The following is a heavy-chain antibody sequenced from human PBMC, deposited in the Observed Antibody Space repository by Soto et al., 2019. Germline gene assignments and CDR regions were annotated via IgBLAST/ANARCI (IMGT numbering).Heavy chain of an antibody. Sequence: ASVKVSCKASGYTFSTSGMSWLRQAPGQGLEWMGWISTYNGDTNDAPKFQDRVTMTSDTSTSTVYMELRSLRSDDTAVYYCARAGAAPYYYYGMGVWGQGTRVTVSS. V-gene: IGHV1-18*01. CDR2: ISTYNGDT. D-gene: IGHD2-15*01. CDR3: ARAGAAPYYYYGMGV. J-gene: IGHJ6*02. CDR1: GYTFSTSG.